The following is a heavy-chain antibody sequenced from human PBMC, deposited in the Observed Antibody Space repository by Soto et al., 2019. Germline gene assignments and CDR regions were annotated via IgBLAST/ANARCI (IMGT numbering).Heavy chain of an antibody. CDR2: INPNSGGT. CDR3: ARGGYSYQTSKGPNYFDY. V-gene: IGHV1-2*04. Sequence: GASVKVSCKASGYTFTGYYMHWVRQAPGQGLEWMGWINPNSGGTNYAQKFQGWVTMTRDTSISTAYMELSRLRSDDTAVYYCARGGYSYQTSKGPNYFDYWGQGTLVTVSS. D-gene: IGHD5-18*01. J-gene: IGHJ4*02. CDR1: GYTFTGYY.